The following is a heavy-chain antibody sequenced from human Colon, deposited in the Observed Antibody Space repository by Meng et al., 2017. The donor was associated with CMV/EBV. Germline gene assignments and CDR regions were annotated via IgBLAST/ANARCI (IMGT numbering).Heavy chain of an antibody. Sequence: SETLSLTCSVSGYSISSGYYWGWIRQPPGKGLEWVAIINHSGTTYFNPSLKSRVTISVDTSKNQFSLRLSSVTAADTAVYYCARDAGYCSSPTCYQSAMDVWGQGTTVTVSS. CDR2: INHSGTT. D-gene: IGHD2-2*03. V-gene: IGHV4-38-2*02. CDR3: ARDAGYCSSPTCYQSAMDV. CDR1: GYSISSGYY. J-gene: IGHJ6*02.